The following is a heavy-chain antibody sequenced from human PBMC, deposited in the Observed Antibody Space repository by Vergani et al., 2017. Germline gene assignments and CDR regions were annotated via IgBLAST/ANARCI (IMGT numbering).Heavy chain of an antibody. V-gene: IGHV4-4*07. CDR3: ARDGGEYDKDALDV. CDR2: IYTSGAT. J-gene: IGHJ3*01. Sequence: QVQLQESGPGLVKSSETLSLTCTVSGGSISSYYWSWIRQPAGKGLEWIGRIYTSGATNYNPSLRSRAIMSVDASKKQFSLKLTSVTAADTAVYYCARDGGEYDKDALDVWGQGTKVTVTS. D-gene: IGHD2-21*01. CDR1: GGSISSYY.